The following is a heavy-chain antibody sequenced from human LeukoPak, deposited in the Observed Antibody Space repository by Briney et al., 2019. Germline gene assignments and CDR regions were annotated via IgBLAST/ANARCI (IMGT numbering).Heavy chain of an antibody. CDR1: GFTFSSYS. Sequence: GGSLRLSCAASGFTFSSYSMNWVRQAPGKGLEWVSSVGSSSSYIYYADSVKGRFTISRDNAKNSLYLQMNSPRAEDTAVYYCARDYTDITMIVVVTDLGAFDIWGQGTMVTVSS. D-gene: IGHD3-22*01. V-gene: IGHV3-21*01. J-gene: IGHJ3*02. CDR3: ARDYTDITMIVVVTDLGAFDI. CDR2: VGSSSSYI.